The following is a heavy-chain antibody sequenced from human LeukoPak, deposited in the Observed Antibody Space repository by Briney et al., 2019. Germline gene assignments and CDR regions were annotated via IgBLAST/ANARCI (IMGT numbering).Heavy chain of an antibody. CDR3: ARSEAGLLWFGELTFFDY. J-gene: IGHJ4*02. CDR2: IYYSGST. CDR1: GGSISSSSYY. V-gene: IGHV4-39*01. Sequence: SETLSLTCTVSGGSISSSSYYWGWIRQPPGEGLEWIGSIYYSGSTYYNPSLKSRVTISVDTSKNQFSLKLSSVTAADTAVYYCARSEAGLLWFGELTFFDYWGQGTLVTVSS. D-gene: IGHD3-10*01.